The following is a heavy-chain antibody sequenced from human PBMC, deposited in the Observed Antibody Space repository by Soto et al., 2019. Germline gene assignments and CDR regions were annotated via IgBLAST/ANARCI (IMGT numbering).Heavy chain of an antibody. V-gene: IGHV2-5*01. D-gene: IGHD3-22*01. Sequence: QITLKESGPTLVKPTQTLTLTCTFSGFSLRTSEVSVGWIRQPPGKALAWLTLIYWNDDKRYSPSLRSRLTVTKHTSKDQVVLTMTNMDPVDTATYYCAHGAFTSGSLNFDFWGQGTLVAVSS. CDR1: GFSLRTSEVS. J-gene: IGHJ4*02. CDR3: AHGAFTSGSLNFDF. CDR2: IYWNDDK.